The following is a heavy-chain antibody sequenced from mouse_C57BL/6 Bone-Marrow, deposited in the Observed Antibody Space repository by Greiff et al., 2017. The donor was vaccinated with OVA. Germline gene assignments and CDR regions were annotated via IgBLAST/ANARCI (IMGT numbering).Heavy chain of an antibody. CDR3: ARSGGTVVAPYYAMDY. CDR2: IDPANGNT. D-gene: IGHD1-1*01. J-gene: IGHJ4*01. CDR1: GFNIKNTY. V-gene: IGHV14-3*01. Sequence: EVQRVESVAELVRPGASVKLSCTASGFNIKNTYMHWVKQRPEQGLEWIGRIDPANGNTKYAPKFQGKATITADTSSNTAYLQLSSLTSEDTAIYYCARSGGTVVAPYYAMDYWGQGTSVTVSS.